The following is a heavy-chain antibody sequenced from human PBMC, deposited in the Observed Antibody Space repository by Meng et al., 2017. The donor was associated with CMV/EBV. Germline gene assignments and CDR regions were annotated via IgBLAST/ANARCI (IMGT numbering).Heavy chain of an antibody. CDR1: GFIFSNYG. V-gene: IGHV3-33*06. Sequence: SLMTSCASSGFIFSNYGMHWVRQAPGKGLEWVAVIWYDGSDKYYADSVKGRFTISRDNSKNTLYLQMNSLRAEDTAVYYCAKDRSSSVWFWFDPWGQGTLVTVSS. CDR2: IWYDGSDK. D-gene: IGHD6-6*01. J-gene: IGHJ5*02. CDR3: AKDRSSSVWFWFDP.